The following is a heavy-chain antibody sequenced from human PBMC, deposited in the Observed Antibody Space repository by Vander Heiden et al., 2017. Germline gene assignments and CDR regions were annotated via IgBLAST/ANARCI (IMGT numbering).Heavy chain of an antibody. CDR2: IATAGDT. Sequence: EVQLVESGGGLVQPGGSLRLSCAASGFTFSSYDMHWVRQATGKGLEWVSAIATAGDTDYLGSVKGRFTISRENAKNSLYLQINSLRAGDTAVYYCARGGRPEAFDIWGQGTMVTVSS. D-gene: IGHD1-26*01. CDR1: GFTFSSYD. J-gene: IGHJ3*02. CDR3: ARGGRPEAFDI. V-gene: IGHV3-13*01.